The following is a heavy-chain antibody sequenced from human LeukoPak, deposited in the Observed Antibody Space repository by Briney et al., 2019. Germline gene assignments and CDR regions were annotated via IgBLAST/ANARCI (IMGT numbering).Heavy chain of an antibody. CDR1: GFTFDDYG. J-gene: IGHJ4*02. CDR2: INWNGGST. CDR3: ARTRDIVVVVAATPNYFDY. V-gene: IGHV3-20*04. Sequence: GGSLRLSCAASGFTFDDYGMSWVRQAPGKGLEWVSGINWNGGSTGYADSVKGRFTISRDNAKNSLYLQMNSLRAEDTALYYCARTRDIVVVVAATPNYFDYWGQGTLVTVSS. D-gene: IGHD2-15*01.